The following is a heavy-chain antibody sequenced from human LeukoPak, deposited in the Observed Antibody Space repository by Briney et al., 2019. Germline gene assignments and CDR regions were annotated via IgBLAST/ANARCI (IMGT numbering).Heavy chain of an antibody. D-gene: IGHD3-22*01. V-gene: IGHV4-61*02. CDR1: GGSISSGSYY. CDR2: IYTSGST. Sequence: SETLSLTCTVSGGSISSGSYYWSWIRQPAGKGLEWIGRIYTSGSTNYNPSLKSRVTISVDTSKNQFSLKLSSVTAADTAVYYCARDRGSGYYYSYYFDYWGQGTLVTVSS. CDR3: ARDRGSGYYYSYYFDY. J-gene: IGHJ4*02.